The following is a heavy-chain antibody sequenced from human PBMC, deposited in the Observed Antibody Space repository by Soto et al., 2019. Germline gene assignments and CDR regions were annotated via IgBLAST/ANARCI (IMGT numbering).Heavy chain of an antibody. D-gene: IGHD1-26*01. CDR3: AKGSGTTRPYGMDV. CDR2: ISGGGTT. Sequence: VGSLRLSCAASGFTFSNYAMSWVRQAPGKGLEWVSAISGGGTTYYADSVKGRFTISRDNSKNTLYLQMNSLRAEDTALYYCAKGSGTTRPYGMDVWGQGTTVTVSS. V-gene: IGHV3-23*01. CDR1: GFTFSNYA. J-gene: IGHJ6*02.